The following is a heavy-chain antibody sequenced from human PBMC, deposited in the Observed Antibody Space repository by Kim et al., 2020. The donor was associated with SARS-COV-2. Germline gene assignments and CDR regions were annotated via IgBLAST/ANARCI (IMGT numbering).Heavy chain of an antibody. D-gene: IGHD6-19*01. V-gene: IGHV3-30*02. CDR3: AKTKRIKYSSGGGYDY. J-gene: IGHJ4*02. Sequence: SVKGPFTISRDNSKNTLYLQMNSLRAEDTAVYYCAKTKRIKYSSGGGYDYWGQGTLVTVSS.